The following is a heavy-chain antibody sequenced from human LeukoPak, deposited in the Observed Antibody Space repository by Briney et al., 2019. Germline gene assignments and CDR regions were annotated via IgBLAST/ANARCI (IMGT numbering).Heavy chain of an antibody. Sequence: PGGSLRLSCAASGFTVSSNYMSWVRQAPGKGLEWASVIYSGGSTYYADSVKGRFTITKDNSKNTLYLQMNSLRAEDTAVYYCARGLNSYGYYFDYWGQGTLVTVSS. D-gene: IGHD5-18*01. J-gene: IGHJ4*02. CDR2: IYSGGST. CDR1: GFTVSSNY. V-gene: IGHV3-53*01. CDR3: ARGLNSYGYYFDY.